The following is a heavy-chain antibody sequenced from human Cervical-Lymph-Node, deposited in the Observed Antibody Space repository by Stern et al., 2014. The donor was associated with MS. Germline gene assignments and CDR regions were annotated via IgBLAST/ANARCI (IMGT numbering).Heavy chain of an antibody. V-gene: IGHV3-23*05. CDR1: GFTFDNYA. CDR2: ITSSGSNT. J-gene: IGHJ4*02. Sequence: EVQLLESGGGLVPPGGSLRLSCAASGFTFDNYAMNWVRQAPGKGLEWVLGITSSGSNTYYADSVKGRFTSSRDNSKSTLYLQMNNLRAEDTAVYYCVRVRVVPIEYYFDYWGQGVLVTVSS. D-gene: IGHD2-2*01. CDR3: VRVRVVPIEYYFDY.